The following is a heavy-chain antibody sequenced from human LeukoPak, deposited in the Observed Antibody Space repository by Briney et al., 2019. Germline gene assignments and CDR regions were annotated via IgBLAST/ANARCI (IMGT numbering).Heavy chain of an antibody. Sequence: GGSLRLSCAASGFTFSDYYMSWIRQAPGKGLEWVSYISSSGSTIYCADSVKGRFTISRDNAKNSLYLQMNSLRAEDTAVYYCARETTVVTSTSDYWGQGTLVTVSS. CDR1: GFTFSDYY. J-gene: IGHJ4*02. CDR2: ISSSGSTI. CDR3: ARETTVVTSTSDY. D-gene: IGHD4-23*01. V-gene: IGHV3-11*01.